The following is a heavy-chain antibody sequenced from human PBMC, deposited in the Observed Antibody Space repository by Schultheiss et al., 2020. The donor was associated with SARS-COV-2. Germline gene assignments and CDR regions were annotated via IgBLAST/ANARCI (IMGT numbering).Heavy chain of an antibody. CDR1: GFTFSNHW. V-gene: IGHV3-7*01. Sequence: GGSLRLSCAASGFTFSNHWMSWVRQAPGKGLEWVANIKQDGSEKYYVDSVKGRFTISRDNAKNSLYLQMNSLRAEDTAVYYCARDVSLPHAFDIWGQGTMVTVSS. J-gene: IGHJ3*02. D-gene: IGHD3-16*02. CDR3: ARDVSLPHAFDI. CDR2: IKQDGSEK.